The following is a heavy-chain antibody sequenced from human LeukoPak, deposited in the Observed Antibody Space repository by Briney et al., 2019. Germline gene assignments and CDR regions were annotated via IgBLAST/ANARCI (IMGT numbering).Heavy chain of an antibody. CDR2: MNPNSGNT. D-gene: IGHD2-15*01. CDR1: GGTFISYD. J-gene: IGHJ5*02. CDR3: AREGSVVAATRYWFDP. Sequence: GASVKVSCKASGGTFISYDINWVRQAPGQGLEWMGWMNPNSGNTGYVRKFQGRVTLTRDTSISTAYMELSRLRSDDTAVYYCAREGSVVAATRYWFDPWGQGTLVTVSS. V-gene: IGHV1-8*01.